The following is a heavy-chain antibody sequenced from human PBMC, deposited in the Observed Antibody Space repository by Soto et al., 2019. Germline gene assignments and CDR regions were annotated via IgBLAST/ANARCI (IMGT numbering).Heavy chain of an antibody. CDR3: AGEGVRGMDV. D-gene: IGHD3-16*01. Sequence: QVQLVQSGAEVKKPGASVKVSCKATGYTFTSYDINWVRQATGQGLEWMGWMNPNSANTCYAQKFQGRVTMTRTTSIRTAYMELGSLRSEDTAVYYCAGEGVRGMDVWGQGTRVTVSS. V-gene: IGHV1-8*01. J-gene: IGHJ6*02. CDR2: MNPNSANT. CDR1: GYTFTSYD.